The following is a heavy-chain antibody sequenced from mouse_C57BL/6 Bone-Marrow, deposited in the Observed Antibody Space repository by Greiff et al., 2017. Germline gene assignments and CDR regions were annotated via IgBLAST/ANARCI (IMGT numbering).Heavy chain of an antibody. CDR2: IDPSDSYT. CDR1: GYTFTSYW. Sequence: VKLKQPGAELVMPGASVKLSCKASGYTFTSYWMHWVKQRPGQGLEWIGEIDPSDSYTNYNQKFKGKSTLTVDKSSSTAYMQLSSLTSEDSAVYYCAREIYYYGSRSYWYFDVWGTGTTVTVSS. D-gene: IGHD1-1*01. CDR3: AREIYYYGSRSYWYFDV. V-gene: IGHV1-69*01. J-gene: IGHJ1*03.